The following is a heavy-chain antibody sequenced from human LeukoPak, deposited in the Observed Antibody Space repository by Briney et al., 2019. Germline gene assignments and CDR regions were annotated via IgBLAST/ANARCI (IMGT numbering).Heavy chain of an antibody. J-gene: IGHJ4*02. CDR1: GFTFSHYG. D-gene: IGHD4-11*01. CDR2: IWNDGTDK. V-gene: IGHV3-33*06. Sequence: PGGSLRLSCATSGFTFSHYGMHWVRQAPGKGLGWVAVIWNDGTDKYYGDSVKGRFTISRDNSKNTVYLQMNSLRVEDTAVYYCAKDAQRGFDFSNSLESWGQGTLVTVSS. CDR3: AKDAQRGFDFSNSLES.